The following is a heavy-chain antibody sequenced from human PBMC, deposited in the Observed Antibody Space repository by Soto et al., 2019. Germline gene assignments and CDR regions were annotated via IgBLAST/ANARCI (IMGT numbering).Heavy chain of an antibody. J-gene: IGHJ4*02. V-gene: IGHV3-11*01. CDR1: GFTFSDYY. CDR3: ASQTSEYNGFWSGYFYFDY. CDR2: ISPSGSTI. Sequence: QVQLVESGGGLVKPGGSLRLSCAASGFTFSDYYMSWIRQAPGKGLECVSYISPSGSTINYADSVKGRFTISRDNDKKSLYLQINSLRAEDTAVYYCASQTSEYNGFWSGYFYFDYWGQGTLVTVSS. D-gene: IGHD3-3*01.